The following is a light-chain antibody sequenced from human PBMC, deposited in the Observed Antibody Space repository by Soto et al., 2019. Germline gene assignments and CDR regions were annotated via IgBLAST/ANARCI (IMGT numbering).Light chain of an antibody. CDR2: DVS. J-gene: IGLJ1*01. CDR3: SSYTSSSPPYV. V-gene: IGLV2-14*01. Sequence: QSVLTQPASVSGSPGQSITISCTGNSSDFGGYNYVSWYQQHPGKAPKLMIYDVSNRPSGVSNRFSGSKSGNTASLTISGLQAEDEADYYCSSYTSSSPPYVFGTGTKVIVL. CDR1: SSDFGGYNY.